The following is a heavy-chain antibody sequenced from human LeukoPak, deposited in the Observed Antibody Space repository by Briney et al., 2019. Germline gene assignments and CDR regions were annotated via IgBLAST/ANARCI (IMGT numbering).Heavy chain of an antibody. V-gene: IGHV6-1*01. Sequence: SQTLSLTCAISGDSVSSNSAAWNWIRQSPSRGLEWLGRTYYRSKWYNDYGVSVKGRITINPDTSKNQFSLQLNSVTPEDTATYYCARGFCESSPGAFPIWGQGTMVTVSS. D-gene: IGHD3-3*01. CDR2: TYYRSKWYN. J-gene: IGHJ3*02. CDR3: ARGFCESSPGAFPI. CDR1: GDSVSSNSAA.